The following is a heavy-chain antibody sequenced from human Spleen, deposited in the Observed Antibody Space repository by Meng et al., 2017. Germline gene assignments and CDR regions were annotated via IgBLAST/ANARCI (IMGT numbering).Heavy chain of an antibody. CDR1: GGSISSSNW. Sequence: QVQLQESGPGLVKPSETLSLTCTVSGGSISSSNWWTWVRQPPGKGLEWIGYVYQSGGSYYNPSLKSRVTISLDRSKNQFSLKLNSVTAADTAVYYCARAAPQPLSYASYYFDFWGQGTLVTVSS. CDR3: ARAAPQPLSYASYYFDF. CDR2: VYQSGGS. D-gene: IGHD2-2*01. V-gene: IGHV4-4*02. J-gene: IGHJ4*02.